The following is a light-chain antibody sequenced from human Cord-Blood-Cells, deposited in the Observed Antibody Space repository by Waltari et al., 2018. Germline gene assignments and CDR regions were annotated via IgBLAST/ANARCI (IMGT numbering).Light chain of an antibody. Sequence: SYELTQPPSVSVSPGQTASITCSGDKLGYKYACWYQQKPGQSPVLVIYQDSKRPSGVPARFSGSNTGNTATLTISGTQAMDEADYDCQAWDSSTVVFGGGTKLTVL. V-gene: IGLV3-1*01. CDR1: KLGYKY. J-gene: IGLJ2*01. CDR2: QDS. CDR3: QAWDSSTVV.